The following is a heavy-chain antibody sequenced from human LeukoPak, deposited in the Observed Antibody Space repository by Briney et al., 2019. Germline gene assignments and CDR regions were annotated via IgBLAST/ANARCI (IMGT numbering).Heavy chain of an antibody. Sequence: SQTLSLTYAISGDSVSSNSAAWNWIRQSPSRGLEWLGRTYYRSKWYNDYAVSVKSRITINPDTSKNQFSLQLNSVTPEDTAVYYCARDDEYSSSSGYYYYYMDVWGKGTTVTVSS. CDR3: ARDDEYSSSSGYYYYYMDV. CDR2: TYYRSKWYN. D-gene: IGHD6-6*01. V-gene: IGHV6-1*01. CDR1: GDSVSSNSAA. J-gene: IGHJ6*03.